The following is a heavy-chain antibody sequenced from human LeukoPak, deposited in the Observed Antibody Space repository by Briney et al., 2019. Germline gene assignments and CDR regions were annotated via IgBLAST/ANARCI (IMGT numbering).Heavy chain of an antibody. Sequence: GGSLRLSCAASGFTFDDYGMNWVRQAPGKGLEWVSDIDWNGGSTGYADSVKGRFTISRDNSKNTLYLQMNSLRAEDTAVYYCARGSFLITFGGFIGWGQGTLVTVSS. CDR1: GFTFDDYG. J-gene: IGHJ4*02. V-gene: IGHV3-20*04. CDR2: IDWNGGST. D-gene: IGHD3-16*02. CDR3: ARGSFLITFGGFIG.